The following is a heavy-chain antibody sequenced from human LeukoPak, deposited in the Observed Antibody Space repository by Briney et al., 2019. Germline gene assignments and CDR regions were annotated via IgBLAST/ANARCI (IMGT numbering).Heavy chain of an antibody. V-gene: IGHV1-69*05. CDR1: GGTFISYA. CDR2: IIPIFGTA. CDR3: AGHLYYYDSSGHWGYFDY. D-gene: IGHD3-22*01. J-gene: IGHJ4*02. Sequence: ASVKVSCKASGGTFISYAISWVRQAPGQGLEWMGRIIPIFGTANYAQKFQGRVTITTDESTSTAYMELSSLRSEDTAVYYCAGHLYYYDSSGHWGYFDYWGQGTLVTVSS.